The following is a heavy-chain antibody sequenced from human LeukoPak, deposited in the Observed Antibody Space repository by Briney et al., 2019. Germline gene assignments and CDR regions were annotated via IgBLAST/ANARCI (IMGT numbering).Heavy chain of an antibody. CDR2: RSIYNGNT. V-gene: IGHV1-18*01. CDR3: ARGGPFPSGSSSREYYLDY. CDR1: GYDFINYG. J-gene: IGHJ4*02. Sequence: ASVKVSCKASGYDFINYGISWVRQAPGQGLEWMGWRSIYNGNTDYKLQGRVTMSTDTSTSTAYMEVRSLRTDDTAVYYCARGGPFPSGSSSREYYLDYWGQGTLVTVSS. D-gene: IGHD6-6*01.